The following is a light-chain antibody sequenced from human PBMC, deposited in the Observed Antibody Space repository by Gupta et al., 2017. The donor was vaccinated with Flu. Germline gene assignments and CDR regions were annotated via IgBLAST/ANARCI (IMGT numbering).Light chain of an antibody. J-gene: IGLJ3*02. V-gene: IGLV1-44*01. CDR3: ATWDDSLNGWV. CDR1: SSNVGKNT. CDR2: TND. Sequence: QSVLTQPPSASGPPGQRVTISCSGSSSNVGKNTVNWYQQLPGTAPHLLIYTNDQRPSGVPDRFSGSKSGTSASLAISGLQSEDEADYYCATWDDSLNGWVFGGGTKLTVL.